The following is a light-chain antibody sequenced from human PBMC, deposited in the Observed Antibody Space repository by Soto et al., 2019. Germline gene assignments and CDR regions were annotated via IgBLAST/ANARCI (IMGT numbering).Light chain of an antibody. CDR2: DAS. V-gene: IGKV1-5*01. J-gene: IGKJ1*01. CDR1: QSIGTW. Sequence: DIQMTQSPSTLSASVGDRVTITCRASQSIGTWLAWYQHKPGRAPKLLIYDASTLEGGVPSRFSGSRSGTEFNFTIRSLQADDFATYYWQQDNSYSPAFGQGTKVEIK. CDR3: QQDNSYSPA.